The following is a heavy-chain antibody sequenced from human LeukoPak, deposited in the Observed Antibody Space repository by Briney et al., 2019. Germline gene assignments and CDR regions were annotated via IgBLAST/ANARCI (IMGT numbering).Heavy chain of an antibody. Sequence: GGSLRLSCAASGFTFSSYWMSWVRQAPGKGLEWVANIKQDGSEKYYVDSVKGRFTISRDNAKNSLYLQMNSLRVEDTAVYYCARVFRPSLTVFIIRGAFDIWGQGTMVTVSS. D-gene: IGHD3-3*01. CDR2: IKQDGSEK. J-gene: IGHJ3*02. CDR1: GFTFSSYW. CDR3: ARVFRPSLTVFIIRGAFDI. V-gene: IGHV3-7*01.